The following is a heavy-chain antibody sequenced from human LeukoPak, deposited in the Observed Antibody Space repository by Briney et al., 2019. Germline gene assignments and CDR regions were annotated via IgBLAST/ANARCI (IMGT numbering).Heavy chain of an antibody. J-gene: IGHJ5*02. CDR2: IYHSGST. CDR1: GGPISSGGYS. V-gene: IGHV4-30-2*01. Sequence: SETLSLTRAVSGGPISSGGYSWSWIRQPPGKGLEWIGYIYHSGSTYYNPSLKSRVTISVDRSKNQFSLKLSSVTAADTAVYYCARSLWFGELSWFDPWGQGTLVTVSS. D-gene: IGHD3-10*01. CDR3: ARSLWFGELSWFDP.